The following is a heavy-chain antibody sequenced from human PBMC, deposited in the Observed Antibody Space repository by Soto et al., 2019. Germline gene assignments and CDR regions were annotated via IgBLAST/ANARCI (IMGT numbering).Heavy chain of an antibody. J-gene: IGHJ3*02. Sequence: GGSLRLSCAASGFTFSSSEMNWVRQAPGKGLEWVSYISSSGSTIYYADSVKGRFTITRDNAKNSLYLQMNSLRAEDTAVYYCARGGGYSYGFAFDIWGQGTMVTVSS. V-gene: IGHV3-48*03. CDR1: GFTFSSSE. CDR3: ARGGGYSYGFAFDI. CDR2: ISSSGSTI. D-gene: IGHD5-18*01.